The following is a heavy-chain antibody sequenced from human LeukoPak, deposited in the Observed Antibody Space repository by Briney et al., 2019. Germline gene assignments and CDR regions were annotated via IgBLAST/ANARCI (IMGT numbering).Heavy chain of an antibody. J-gene: IGHJ4*02. CDR3: ARDGYSDSSGYDYPPSV. V-gene: IGHV4-59*01. Sequence: SETLSLTCTVSGGSISSYYWSWIRQPPGKGLEWIGYLSYSGSSNYNPSLRSRVTTSVDASKNQFSLKLSSVTAADTAVYYCARDGYSDSSGYDYPPSVWGQGTLVTVSS. CDR2: LSYSGSS. CDR1: GGSISSYY. D-gene: IGHD3-22*01.